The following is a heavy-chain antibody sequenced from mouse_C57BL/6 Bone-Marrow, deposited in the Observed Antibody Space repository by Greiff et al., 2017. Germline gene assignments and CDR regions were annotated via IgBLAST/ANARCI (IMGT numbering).Heavy chain of an antibody. Sequence: QVQLKESGPGLVQPSQSLSITCTVSGFSLTSYGVHWVRQSPGKGLEWLGVIWSGGSTDYNAAFISRLSISKDNSKSQVFFKMNSLQADDTAIYYCARNGIYYYGSSYGSSWFAYWGQGTLVTVSA. J-gene: IGHJ3*01. D-gene: IGHD1-1*01. CDR3: ARNGIYYYGSSYGSSWFAY. CDR1: GFSLTSYG. V-gene: IGHV2-2*01. CDR2: IWSGGST.